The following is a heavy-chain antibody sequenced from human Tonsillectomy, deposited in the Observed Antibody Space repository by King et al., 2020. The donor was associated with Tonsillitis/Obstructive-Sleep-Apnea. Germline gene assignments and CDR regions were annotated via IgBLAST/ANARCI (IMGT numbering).Heavy chain of an antibody. J-gene: IGHJ5*02. CDR2: IIPIFRPA. Sequence: QLVQSWAEVKKPGSSVKVSCTASGGTFSGYTFSWVRTAPGQGLEWMGAIIPIFRPANYAKKFQGRLTITADEFTSTAYMELSSLRSEDTAVYYCSRVGGITGTRGGTWGQGTLVTVSS. CDR1: GGTFSGYT. CDR3: SRVGGITGTRGGT. V-gene: IGHV1-69*12. D-gene: IGHD1-20*01.